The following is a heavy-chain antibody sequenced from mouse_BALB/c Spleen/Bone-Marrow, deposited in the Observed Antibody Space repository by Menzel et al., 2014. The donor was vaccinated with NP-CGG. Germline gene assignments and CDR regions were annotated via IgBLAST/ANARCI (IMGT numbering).Heavy chain of an antibody. CDR2: IYPGSGST. J-gene: IGHJ2*01. D-gene: IGHD1-1*01. CDR1: GYTFTSYW. CDR3: TRRGTVVFDY. V-gene: IGHV1S22*01. Sequence: LQQSGSELVRPGASVKLSCKASGYTFTSYWMHWVKQRPGQGLEWIGNIYPGSGSTNYDEKFKSKATLTVDTSSSTAYMQLSSLTSEYSAVYYCTRRGTVVFDYWGQGTTLTVSS.